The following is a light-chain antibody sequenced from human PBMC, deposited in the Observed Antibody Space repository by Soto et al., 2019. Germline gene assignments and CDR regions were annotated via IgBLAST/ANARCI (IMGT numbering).Light chain of an antibody. Sequence: DIQMTQSPSSLSTSVGGRVTITCRASQSISTYLNWYQQRPGKAPKLLIYAASSLQSVVPSRFGGSESGTDFTLTISSLQPEDFATYYCQQSYYTPLTVGGGTKVEIK. CDR3: QQSYYTPLT. CDR2: AAS. CDR1: QSISTY. J-gene: IGKJ4*01. V-gene: IGKV1-39*01.